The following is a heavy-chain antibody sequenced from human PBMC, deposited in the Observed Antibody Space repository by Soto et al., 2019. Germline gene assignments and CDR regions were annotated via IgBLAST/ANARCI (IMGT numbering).Heavy chain of an antibody. V-gene: IGHV4-59*08. CDR3: ASRIAAAGTPLY. CDR1: GGSISSYY. CDR2: IYYSGST. D-gene: IGHD6-13*01. Sequence: SETLSLTCTVSGGSISSYYWSWIRQPPGKGLEWIGYIYYSGSTYYNPSLKSRVTISVDTSKNQFSLKLSSVTAADTAVYYCASRIAAAGTPLYWGQGTLVTVSS. J-gene: IGHJ4*02.